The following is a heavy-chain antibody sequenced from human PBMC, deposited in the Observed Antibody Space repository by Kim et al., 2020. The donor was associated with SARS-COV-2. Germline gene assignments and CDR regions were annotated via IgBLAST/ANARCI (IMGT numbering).Heavy chain of an antibody. V-gene: IGHV3-74*01. CDR1: GFTFSTYW. CDR2: INSEGTIT. D-gene: IGHD3-16*01. J-gene: IGHJ4*02. CDR3: ARGTSLGF. Sequence: GGSLRLSCAASGFTFSTYWMHWVRQVPGKGLVWVSRINSEGTITNYADSVKGRFTISRDNAKNTLFLQMNSLWAEDTAVYYCARGTSLGFWGQGTLITVSS.